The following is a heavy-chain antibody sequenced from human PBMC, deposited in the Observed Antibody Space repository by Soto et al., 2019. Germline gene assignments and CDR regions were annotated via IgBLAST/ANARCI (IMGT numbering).Heavy chain of an antibody. CDR3: ARDWIYSTGTSCHHGAFDV. Sequence: ASVKVSCKASGYTFTDSYIHWVRQAPGQGLEWMGWINANTGGTKYAQKFQGRVTMTRDTSITSAYLELSSLRSDDRAVYYCARDWIYSTGTSCHHGAFDVWGQGTMVTVSS. CDR1: GYTFTDSY. CDR2: INANTGGT. J-gene: IGHJ3*01. V-gene: IGHV1-2*02. D-gene: IGHD2-15*01.